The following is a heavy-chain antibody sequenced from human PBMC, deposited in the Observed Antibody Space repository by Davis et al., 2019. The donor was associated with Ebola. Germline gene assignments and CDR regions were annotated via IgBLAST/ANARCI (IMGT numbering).Heavy chain of an antibody. D-gene: IGHD4-17*01. J-gene: IGHJ6*02. Sequence: SETLSLTCTVSGGSISSGDYYWSWIRQPPGKGLEWIGYIYYSGSTNYNPSLKSRVTISVDTSKNQFSLKLSSVTAADTAVYYCARLAVTTIRDYYYYYGVDVWGQGTTVTVSS. CDR1: GGSISSGDYY. CDR2: IYYSGST. V-gene: IGHV4-61*08. CDR3: ARLAVTTIRDYYYYYGVDV.